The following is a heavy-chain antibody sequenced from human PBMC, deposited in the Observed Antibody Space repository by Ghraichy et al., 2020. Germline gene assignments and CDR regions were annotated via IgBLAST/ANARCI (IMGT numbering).Heavy chain of an antibody. J-gene: IGHJ4*02. Sequence: GGSLRLSCAASGFTFSSYWMHWVHQAPGKGLVWVSRVNSDGSSTSYADSVKGRFTISRDNAKNTLYLQMNSLRAEDTAVFYCARLGASTVTLWGQGTLVTVSS. CDR2: VNSDGSST. CDR3: ARLGASTVTL. D-gene: IGHD4-17*01. V-gene: IGHV3-74*01. CDR1: GFTFSSYW.